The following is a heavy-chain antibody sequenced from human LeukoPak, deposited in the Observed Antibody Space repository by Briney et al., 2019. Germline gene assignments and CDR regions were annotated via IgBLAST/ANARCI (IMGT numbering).Heavy chain of an antibody. CDR2: INPDVSSA. CDR3: TRGISGNYGNFDY. V-gene: IGHV3-74*01. J-gene: IGHJ4*02. Sequence: GGSLRLSCESSGCTFSGDCMHWVRQAPGKGLGWVSRINPDVSSAYYAYSLKGGFSISGVNAKNPLYLPMNSLRAEDTAVYYCTRGISGNYGNFDYWGQGTLVTVSS. CDR1: GCTFSGDC. D-gene: IGHD1-26*01.